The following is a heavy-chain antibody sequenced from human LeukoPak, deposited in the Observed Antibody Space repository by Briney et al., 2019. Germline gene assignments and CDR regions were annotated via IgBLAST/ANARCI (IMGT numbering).Heavy chain of an antibody. CDR2: IKSKSDGGTI. J-gene: IGHJ4*02. CDR3: TTRRQDGW. CDR1: GFTFSDAW. Sequence: PRGALRLSCVGSGFTFSDAWMSWVRQAPGKGLEWVGRIKSKSDGGTIDYAAPVKGRFTISRDDSRNTLYLQMNSLKTEDTAVYYCTTRRQDGWWGQGTLVTVS. D-gene: IGHD2-15*01. V-gene: IGHV3-15*01.